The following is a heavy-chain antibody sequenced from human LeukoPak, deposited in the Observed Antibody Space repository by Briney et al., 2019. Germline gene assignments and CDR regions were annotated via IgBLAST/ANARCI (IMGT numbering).Heavy chain of an antibody. J-gene: IGHJ4*02. CDR3: ARGTAMADY. CDR1: GFTFSSYR. CDR2: ISSSSSTI. V-gene: IGHV3-48*01. Sequence: GGSLRLSCAASGFTFSSYRMNWVRQAPGKGLEWVSYISSSSSTIYYADSVKGRFTISRDNAKNSLYLQMNSLRAEDTAVYYCARGTAMADYWGQGTLVTVSS. D-gene: IGHD5-18*01.